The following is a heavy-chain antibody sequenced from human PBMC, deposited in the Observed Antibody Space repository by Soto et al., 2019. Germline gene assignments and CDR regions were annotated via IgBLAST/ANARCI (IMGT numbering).Heavy chain of an antibody. J-gene: IGHJ4*02. CDR1: GFTFSDHY. V-gene: IGHV3-72*01. CDR3: GRVLSGGHNNFDF. CDR2: SRNKVNSYTT. D-gene: IGHD1-1*01. Sequence: GGSLRLSCAASGFTFSDHYMDWVRQTPGKGLEWVGRSRNKVNSYTTEYAASVKGRFTISRDDSKNSVYLQMNSLKTEDTAVYYCGRVLSGGHNNFDFCGPGTLVTVSS.